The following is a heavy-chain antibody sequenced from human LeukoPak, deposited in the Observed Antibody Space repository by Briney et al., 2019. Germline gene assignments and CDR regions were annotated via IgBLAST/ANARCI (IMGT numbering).Heavy chain of an antibody. Sequence: GGSLRLSCAASGFTFSSYGMHWVRQAPGKGLEWVAFIRYDGSNKYYADSVKGRFTISRDNSKNTLYLQMNSLRAEDTAVYYCARAQILWFGAFDYWGQGPLVTVSS. CDR1: GFTFSSYG. D-gene: IGHD3-10*01. J-gene: IGHJ4*02. V-gene: IGHV3-30*02. CDR3: ARAQILWFGAFDY. CDR2: IRYDGSNK.